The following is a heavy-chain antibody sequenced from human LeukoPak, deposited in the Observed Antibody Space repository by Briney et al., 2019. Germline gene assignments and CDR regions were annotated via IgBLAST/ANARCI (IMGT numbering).Heavy chain of an antibody. D-gene: IGHD5-18*01. Sequence: SETLSLTCTISGGSVSDYYWSWIRQSPGKGLEWIGYIYHTGSTSYSPSLKSRVTISADTSQNQFSLKLSSVTAADTAVYYCARGQKYIYGYTVTELGSGYFDYWGQGTLVTVSS. CDR3: ARGQKYIYGYTVTELGSGYFDY. V-gene: IGHV4-59*02. CDR1: GGSVSDYY. CDR2: IYHTGST. J-gene: IGHJ4*02.